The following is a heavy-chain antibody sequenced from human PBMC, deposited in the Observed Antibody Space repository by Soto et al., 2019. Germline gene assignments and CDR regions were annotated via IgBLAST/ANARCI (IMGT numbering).Heavy chain of an antibody. CDR3: PSDTCAMGNT. CDR2: INPAGTIT. Sequence: MQMVESGGGSVQPGGSLRLSCAASGFPFSHYWMHWVRQTPGKGLVWVSRINPAGTITNYADSVEGRFTISRDNADSAWFRPMNSLSAEDTAIYYCPSDTCAMGNTWGPRTLVPVS. V-gene: IGHV3-74*01. CDR1: GFPFSHYW. J-gene: IGHJ2*01. D-gene: IGHD7-27*01.